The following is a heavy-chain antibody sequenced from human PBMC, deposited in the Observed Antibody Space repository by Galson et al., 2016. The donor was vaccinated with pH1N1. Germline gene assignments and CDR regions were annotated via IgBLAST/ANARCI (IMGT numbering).Heavy chain of an antibody. D-gene: IGHD2/OR15-2a*01. V-gene: IGHV1-3*04. CDR2: LNTGNGNT. Sequence: SVKVSCKASGYTFITNAIHWVRQAPGQRLEWMGWLNTGNGNTRYSDQFQGRATFTRDTSASTAYLELSSLRSEDTAVYYCARRLSRTSDYWGQGTLIIVSS. CDR1: GYTFITNA. J-gene: IGHJ4*02. CDR3: ARRLSRTSDY.